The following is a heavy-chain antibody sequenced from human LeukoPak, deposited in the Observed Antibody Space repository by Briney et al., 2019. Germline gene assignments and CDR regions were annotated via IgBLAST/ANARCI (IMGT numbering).Heavy chain of an antibody. CDR2: ISESSTTI. J-gene: IGHJ4*02. Sequence: GGSLRLSCAASGFTFSTYSMDWVRQAPGKGLEWISYISESSTTIYYADSVKGRFTISRDNAKNSLYLQMNSLRVEDTAVYYCARDLTSGWYGFDYWGQGSLVTVSS. V-gene: IGHV3-48*01. D-gene: IGHD6-19*01. CDR3: ARDLTSGWYGFDY. CDR1: GFTFSTYS.